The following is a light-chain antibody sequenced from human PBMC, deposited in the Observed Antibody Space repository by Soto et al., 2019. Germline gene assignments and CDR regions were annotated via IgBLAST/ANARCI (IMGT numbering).Light chain of an antibody. Sequence: QSALTQPASVSGSPGQSITISCTATSSDVDTHNYVSWYQQYPGEAPKLMIYEVINRPSGVSNRFSGSKSGNTASLIISGLQAEDEADYYCSSYTSSSTLVFGGGTKLTVL. V-gene: IGLV2-14*01. CDR1: SSDVDTHNY. J-gene: IGLJ2*01. CDR3: SSYTSSSTLV. CDR2: EVI.